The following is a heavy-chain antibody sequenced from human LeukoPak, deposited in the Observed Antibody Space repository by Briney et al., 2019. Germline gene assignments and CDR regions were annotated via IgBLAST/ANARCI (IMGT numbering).Heavy chain of an antibody. CDR2: IDASGST. J-gene: IGHJ4*02. D-gene: IGHD5-18*01. Sequence: PSETLSLTCTVSGGSISSGTYYWSWIRQPAGKGLEWIGRIDASGSTNYSPSLKSRLTIPVDTSKKQFSLKLSSVTAADTAVYYCAREGGYSYGDAPLHFEYWGQGTLVTVSS. V-gene: IGHV4-61*02. CDR3: AREGGYSYGDAPLHFEY. CDR1: GGSISSGTYY.